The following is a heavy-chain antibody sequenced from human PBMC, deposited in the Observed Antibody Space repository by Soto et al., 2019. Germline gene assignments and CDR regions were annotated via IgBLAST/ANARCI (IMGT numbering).Heavy chain of an antibody. V-gene: IGHV1-69*13. Sequence: SVKVSCKASGGTFSSYAISWVRQAPGQGLEWMGGIIPIFGTANYAQKFQGRVTITADESTSTAYMELSSLRSEDTAVYYCARVPSGYYDSSGPYPHWFDPWGQGTLVTVSS. J-gene: IGHJ5*02. D-gene: IGHD3-22*01. CDR1: GGTFSSYA. CDR2: IIPIFGTA. CDR3: ARVPSGYYDSSGPYPHWFDP.